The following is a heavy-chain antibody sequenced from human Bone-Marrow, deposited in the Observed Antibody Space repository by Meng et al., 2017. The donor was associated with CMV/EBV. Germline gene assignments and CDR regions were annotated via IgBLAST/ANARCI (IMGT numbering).Heavy chain of an antibody. V-gene: IGHV4-61*01. Sequence: SETLSLTCSVSGGSVSSDSYYWSWIRQPPGKGLEWIGYIYYSGSTNYNPSLKSRVTISVDTSKNQFSLKLSSVTAADTAVYYCARDRDYYYGMDVWGQGTTVTVSS. D-gene: IGHD3-10*01. J-gene: IGHJ6*02. CDR3: ARDRDYYYGMDV. CDR2: IYYSGST. CDR1: GGSVSSDSYY.